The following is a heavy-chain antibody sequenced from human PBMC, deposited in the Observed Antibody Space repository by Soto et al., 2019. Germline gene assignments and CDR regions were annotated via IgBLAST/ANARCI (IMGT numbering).Heavy chain of an antibody. CDR3: ARAGGVVVPAAMRDWYFDL. J-gene: IGHJ2*01. CDR2: ISSSSSYI. Sequence: EVQLVESGGGLVKPGGSLRLSCAASGFTFSSYSMNWVRQAPGKGLEWVSSISSSSSYIYYADSVKGRFTISRDNAKNSLDLQMNSRRAEDTAVYYCARAGGVVVPAAMRDWYFDLWGRGTLVTVSS. D-gene: IGHD2-2*01. V-gene: IGHV3-21*01. CDR1: GFTFSSYS.